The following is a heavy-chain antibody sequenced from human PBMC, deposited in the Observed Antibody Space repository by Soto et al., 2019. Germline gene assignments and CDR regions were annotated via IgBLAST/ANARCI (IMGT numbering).Heavy chain of an antibody. CDR1: GGSFSTYA. Sequence: QVHLVQSGAEVKKPGSSVKVSCKASGGSFSTYAINWLRQAPGQGLEWMGGIIPLFGTENYAQNFQDRFTFTADKPTTTASRGVRSPPPGDPAVYSCAIGLWSAPTPHSFHYWGKGPLVTV. D-gene: IGHD3-3*01. CDR2: IIPLFGTE. J-gene: IGHJ4*01. CDR3: AIGLWSAPTPHSFHY. V-gene: IGHV1-69*06.